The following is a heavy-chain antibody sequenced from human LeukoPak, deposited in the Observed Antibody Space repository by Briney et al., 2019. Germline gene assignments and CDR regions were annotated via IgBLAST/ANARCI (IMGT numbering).Heavy chain of an antibody. Sequence: GGSLRLSCAASGFTFSSYSMNWVRQAPGKGLEWVSSISSSSSYIYYADSVKGRFTISRDNAKNSLYLQMNSLRAEDTAVYYCAGDSPGIVGATNYWGQGTLVTVSS. CDR3: AGDSPGIVGATNY. CDR2: ISSSSSYI. CDR1: GFTFSSYS. V-gene: IGHV3-21*01. D-gene: IGHD1-26*01. J-gene: IGHJ4*02.